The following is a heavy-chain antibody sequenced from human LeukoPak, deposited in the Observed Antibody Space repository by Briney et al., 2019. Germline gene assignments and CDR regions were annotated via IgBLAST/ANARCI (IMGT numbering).Heavy chain of an antibody. CDR1: GFTFSSYE. CDR3: TRKGSQWDFLVDY. D-gene: IGHD2/OR15-2a*01. J-gene: IGHJ4*02. Sequence: GGSLRLSCAASGFTFSSYEMNWVRQAPGKGLEWVSSITSSGRYIYYADSAKGRFTISRDNSENSLYLQMTGLTAEDTAVYYCTRKGSQWDFLVDYWGQGTRVAVSS. V-gene: IGHV3-21*01. CDR2: ITSSGRYI.